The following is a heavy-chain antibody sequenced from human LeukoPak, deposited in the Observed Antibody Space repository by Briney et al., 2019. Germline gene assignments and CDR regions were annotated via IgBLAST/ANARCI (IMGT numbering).Heavy chain of an antibody. CDR2: IYYSGST. J-gene: IGHJ4*02. CDR3: ARERYQKAPDY. D-gene: IGHD2-2*01. V-gene: IGHV4-59*01. CDR1: GGSISSYY. Sequence: SETLSLTCTVSGGSISSYYWSWIRQPPGKGLEWIGYIYYSGSTNYNPSLKSRVTISADTSKTQLSLKLSSVTAADTAVYYCARERYQKAPDYWGQGTLVTVSS.